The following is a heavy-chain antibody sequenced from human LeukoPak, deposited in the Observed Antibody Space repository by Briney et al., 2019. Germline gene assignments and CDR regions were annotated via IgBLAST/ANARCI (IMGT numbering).Heavy chain of an antibody. CDR1: GGSISSSSYY. J-gene: IGHJ5*02. V-gene: IGHV4-39*07. Sequence: KPSETLSLTCTVSGGSISSSSYYWGWIRQPPGKGLEWIGSIYYSGSTNYNPSLKSRVTISVDTSKNQFSLKLSSVTAADTAVYYCARRGPPRTLLRGVKSGWFDPWGQGTLVTVSS. CDR2: IYYSGST. D-gene: IGHD3-10*01. CDR3: ARRGPPRTLLRGVKSGWFDP.